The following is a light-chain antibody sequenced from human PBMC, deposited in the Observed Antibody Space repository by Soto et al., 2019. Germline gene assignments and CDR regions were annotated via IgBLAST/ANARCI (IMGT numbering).Light chain of an antibody. Sequence: QAVVTQPPSASGTPGQSVTISCSGSSSNIGDNTVNWYQQLPGTAPKLLMYSNDQRWSGVPDRFSGSKSGTSASLAISGLQSEVEADYYCAVWDDSLDGVVFGGGTKLTAL. CDR3: AVWDDSLDGVV. V-gene: IGLV1-44*01. CDR1: SSNIGDNT. CDR2: SND. J-gene: IGLJ2*01.